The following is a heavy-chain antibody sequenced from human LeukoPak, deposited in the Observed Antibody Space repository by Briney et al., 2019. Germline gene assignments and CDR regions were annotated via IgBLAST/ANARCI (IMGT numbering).Heavy chain of an antibody. Sequence: PGGSLRLSCAASGFTISNNYMNWVRQAPGKGLEWVSVIYSGGNTYYADSVKGRFAISRDNSKNTLFLQMNSLRPEDTAVYHCVKSPLGDCTNTRCSDRWGQGILVTVSS. CDR1: GFTISNNY. J-gene: IGHJ4*02. CDR3: VKSPLGDCTNTRCSDR. CDR2: IYSGGNT. V-gene: IGHV3-53*05. D-gene: IGHD2-2*01.